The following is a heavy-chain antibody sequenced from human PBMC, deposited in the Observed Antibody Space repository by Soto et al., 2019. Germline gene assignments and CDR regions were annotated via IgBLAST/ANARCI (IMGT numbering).Heavy chain of an antibody. J-gene: IGHJ4*02. D-gene: IGHD6-13*01. CDR2: IYYSGSP. CDR1: GGSIGRGSYY. V-gene: IGHV4-39*01. Sequence: PSETLSLTCTVSGGSIGRGSYYWALIRQPPGEGLEWIGTIYYSGSPYYNPSLKSRVNISVDTSKNQFSLNLNSVTAADTAVYYCARFLAGTEGYYFDYWGQGTLVTVSS. CDR3: ARFLAGTEGYYFDY.